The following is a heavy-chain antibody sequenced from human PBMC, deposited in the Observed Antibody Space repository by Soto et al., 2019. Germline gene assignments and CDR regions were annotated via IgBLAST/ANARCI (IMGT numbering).Heavy chain of an antibody. D-gene: IGHD6-19*01. J-gene: IGHJ4*02. CDR1: GGSISSYY. Sequence: SETLSLTCTVSGGSISSYYWRWLRQPPGKGLEWIGYIYYSGSTNYNPSLKSRVAISVDTSKNQFSLKLSSVTAADTAVYYCARVRLYSSAFDYWGQGTLVTVSS. CDR2: IYYSGST. CDR3: ARVRLYSSAFDY. V-gene: IGHV4-59*01.